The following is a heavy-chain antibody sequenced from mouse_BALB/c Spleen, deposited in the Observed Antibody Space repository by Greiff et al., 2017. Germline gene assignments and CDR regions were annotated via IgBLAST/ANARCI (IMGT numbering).Heavy chain of an antibody. Sequence: VQLQQSGAELVRPGASVTLSCKASGYTFTDYEMHWVKQTPVHGLEWIGAIDPETGGTAYNQKFKGKATLTADKSSSTAYMELRSLTSEDSAVYYCTRGYQGGTSYFDYWGQGTTLTVSS. D-gene: IGHD2-14*01. V-gene: IGHV1-15*01. CDR1: GYTFTDYE. CDR2: IDPETGGT. J-gene: IGHJ2*01. CDR3: TRGYQGGTSYFDY.